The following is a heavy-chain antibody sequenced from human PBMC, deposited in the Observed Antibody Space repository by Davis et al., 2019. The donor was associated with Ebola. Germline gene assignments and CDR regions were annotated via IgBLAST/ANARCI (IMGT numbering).Heavy chain of an antibody. J-gene: IGHJ4*02. CDR1: GYTFTSYA. D-gene: IGHD5-18*01. V-gene: IGHV3-30*04. CDR3: ARTTAMGN. CDR2: ISYDGSNK. Sequence: SCKASGYTFTSYAMHWVRQAPGKGLEWVAVISYDGSNKYYADSVKGRFTISRDNSKNTLYLQMNSLRAEDTAVYYCARTTAMGNWGQGTLVTVSS.